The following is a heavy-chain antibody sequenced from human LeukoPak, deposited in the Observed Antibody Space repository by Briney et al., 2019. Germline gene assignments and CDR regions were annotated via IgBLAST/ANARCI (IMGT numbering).Heavy chain of an antibody. CDR2: INTDGSNT. CDR1: GFTFDYYW. V-gene: IGHV3-74*01. Sequence: GGSLRLSCAASGFTFDYYWMHWVRQAPGKGLMWVLRINTDGSNTHYADSVKGRFTISRDNAKNTLYLQMDGLRVEDTAVYYCVVWGEDRSGHRFDFWGQGTLVTVSS. D-gene: IGHD3-22*01. J-gene: IGHJ4*02. CDR3: VVWGEDRSGHRFDF.